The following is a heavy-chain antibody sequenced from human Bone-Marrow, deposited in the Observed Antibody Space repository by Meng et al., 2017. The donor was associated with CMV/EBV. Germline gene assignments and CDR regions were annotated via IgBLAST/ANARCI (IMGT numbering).Heavy chain of an antibody. Sequence: ISSGDYYWSWIRPPPGKGLEWIGYISYSGSTYYNPSLKSRLTISVDTSKNQFSLKVSSVTAADTAVYYCARVGTYYDSHGYHYPFDYWGQGTLVTVSS. V-gene: IGHV4-30-4*01. CDR3: ARVGTYYDSHGYHYPFDY. D-gene: IGHD3-22*01. CDR1: ISSGDYY. CDR2: ISYSGST. J-gene: IGHJ4*02.